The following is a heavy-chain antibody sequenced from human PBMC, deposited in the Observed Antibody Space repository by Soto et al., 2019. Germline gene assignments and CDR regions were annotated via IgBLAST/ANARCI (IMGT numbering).Heavy chain of an antibody. CDR1: GGSISSGGYY. J-gene: IGHJ6*03. CDR2: IYYSGST. Sequence: SETLSLTCTVSGGSISSGGYYWSWIRQHPGKGLEWIGYIYYSGSTYYNPSLKSRVTISVDTSKNQFSLKLSSVTAADTAVYYCARVLRGGVATTIYYYYMDVWGKGTTVTVSS. CDR3: ARVLRGGVATTIYYYYMDV. V-gene: IGHV4-31*03. D-gene: IGHD5-12*01.